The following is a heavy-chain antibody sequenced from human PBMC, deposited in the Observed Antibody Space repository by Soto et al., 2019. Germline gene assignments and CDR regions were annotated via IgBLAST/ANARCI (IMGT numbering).Heavy chain of an antibody. D-gene: IGHD6-6*01. CDR2: IHSDDST. CDR1: GFIVSTNY. J-gene: IGHJ6*02. V-gene: IGHV3-53*01. CDR3: AREAGSSRYYYGLDV. Sequence: GGSLRRSCADSGFIVSTNYMTWVRQAPGKGLEWVSVIHSDDSTYYADSVKGRFTISRDNSKNTLFLQLNSLRAEDTAVYYCAREAGSSRYYYGLDVWGQGTTVTVSS.